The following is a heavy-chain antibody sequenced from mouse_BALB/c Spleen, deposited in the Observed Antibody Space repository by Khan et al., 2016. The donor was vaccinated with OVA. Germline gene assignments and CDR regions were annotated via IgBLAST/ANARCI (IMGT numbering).Heavy chain of an antibody. CDR2: INPKNGGT. CDR3: ARDAGRY. Sequence: VQLQQPGPELVKPGASVKISCKTSGYTFPEYTVHWVKQSLGKSLDWIGVINPKNGGTAYNQKFKGKATLNVEKSSSTAYMEFRSLTSEDSAVYYCARDAGRYWGQGTSVTVAS. CDR1: GYTFPEYT. V-gene: IGHV1-18*01. D-gene: IGHD3-3*01. J-gene: IGHJ4*01.